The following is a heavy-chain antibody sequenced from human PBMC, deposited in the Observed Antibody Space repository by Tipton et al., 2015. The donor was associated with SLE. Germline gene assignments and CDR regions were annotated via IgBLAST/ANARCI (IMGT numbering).Heavy chain of an antibody. CDR1: DGSFSGHY. V-gene: IGHV4-34*01. CDR2: IYHSGST. Sequence: TLSLTCAVYDGSFSGHYWTWIRQPPERGLEWTGTIYHSGSTYYNPSLGSRVTISLDTSKNHFSLKLTSVIAADTAVYYCARDIEAPGDFPYFDYWGQGILVTVSS. J-gene: IGHJ4*02. D-gene: IGHD7-27*01. CDR3: ARDIEAPGDFPYFDY.